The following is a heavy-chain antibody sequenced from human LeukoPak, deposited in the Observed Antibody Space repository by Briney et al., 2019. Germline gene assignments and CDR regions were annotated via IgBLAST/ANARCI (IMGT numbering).Heavy chain of an antibody. Sequence: ASVKVSCKTSGYTFSDYFMHWVRQAPGQGLEWMGWINPNSGGTKYAQRFQGRVTMTRDTSISTAYMELSRLTSDDTAVYYCARSTVTPFDYWGQGTLVTVSS. D-gene: IGHD4-17*01. CDR1: GYTFSDYF. V-gene: IGHV1-2*02. CDR2: INPNSGGT. J-gene: IGHJ4*02. CDR3: ARSTVTPFDY.